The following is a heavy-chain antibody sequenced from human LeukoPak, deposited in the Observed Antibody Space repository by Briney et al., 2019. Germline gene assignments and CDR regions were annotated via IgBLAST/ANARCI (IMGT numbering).Heavy chain of an antibody. J-gene: IGHJ3*02. CDR1: GFTFSSYA. V-gene: IGHV3-23*01. CDR3: AKDSMVEQQLVRGDAFDI. D-gene: IGHD6-13*01. CDR2: ISGSGGST. Sequence: HSGGSLRLSCAASGFTFSSYAISWVRQAPGKGLEWVSAISGSGGSTYYADSVKGRFTISRDNSKNTLYLQMNSLRAEDTAVYYCAKDSMVEQQLVRGDAFDIWGQGTMVTVSS.